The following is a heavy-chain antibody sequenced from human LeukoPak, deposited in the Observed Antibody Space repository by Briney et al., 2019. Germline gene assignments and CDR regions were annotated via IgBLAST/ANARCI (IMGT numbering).Heavy chain of an antibody. CDR2: IYHSGRT. CDR3: ARGLPKHDFGDYGGTWFDP. Sequence: PSETLSLTCTVSGYSISSGYYWGWIRQPPGKGLEWIGSIYHSGRTFYNPSLKSRVTISVDTSKNQFSLKLSSVTAADTAMYYCARGLPKHDFGDYGGTWFDPWGQGTLVTVSS. J-gene: IGHJ5*02. V-gene: IGHV4-38-2*02. CDR1: GYSISSGYY. D-gene: IGHD4-17*01.